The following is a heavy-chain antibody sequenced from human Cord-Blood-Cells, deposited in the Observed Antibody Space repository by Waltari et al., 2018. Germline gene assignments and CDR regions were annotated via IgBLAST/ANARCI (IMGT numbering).Heavy chain of an antibody. CDR3: ARDRAILTGYDAFDI. CDR1: GFTFSSYG. CDR2: IWYDGSNK. V-gene: IGHV3-33*01. D-gene: IGHD3-9*01. Sequence: QVQLVESGGGVVQPGRSLRLSCAASGFTFSSYGMHWVRQATGKGLEWVAVIWYDGSNKYYADSVKGRFTISRDNSKNTLYLQMNSLRAEDTAVYYCARDRAILTGYDAFDIWGQGTMVTVSS. J-gene: IGHJ3*02.